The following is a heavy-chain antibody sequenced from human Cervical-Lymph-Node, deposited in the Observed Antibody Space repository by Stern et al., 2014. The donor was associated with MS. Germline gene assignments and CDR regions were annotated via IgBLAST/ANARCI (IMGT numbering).Heavy chain of an antibody. CDR2: ILPIFGTE. Sequence: VQLVQSGAEVKKPGSSVKVSCKASGGTFSSYAIRWVRQAPGQGLEWMGGILPIFGTENYAQNFQGRVTITADESTSTAYMELSSLRSEDTAVYYCARGELKEGLVRGMDVWGQGTTVTVSS. D-gene: IGHD1-26*01. CDR3: ARGELKEGLVRGMDV. CDR1: GGTFSSYA. J-gene: IGHJ6*02. V-gene: IGHV1-69*01.